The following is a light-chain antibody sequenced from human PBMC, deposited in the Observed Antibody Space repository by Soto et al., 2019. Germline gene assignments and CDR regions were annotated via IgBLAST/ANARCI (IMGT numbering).Light chain of an antibody. CDR1: QSVGSY. CDR2: DAS. V-gene: IGKV3-11*01. Sequence: EIVLTQSPATLSLSPGERATLSCRASQSVGSYLGWYQHKPAQAPRLLIYDASNRAPGIPARFSGSGSGTEFTLTISSLEPEDFAVYYCQQRSNWPRGTFGQGTKLEIK. J-gene: IGKJ2*01. CDR3: QQRSNWPRGT.